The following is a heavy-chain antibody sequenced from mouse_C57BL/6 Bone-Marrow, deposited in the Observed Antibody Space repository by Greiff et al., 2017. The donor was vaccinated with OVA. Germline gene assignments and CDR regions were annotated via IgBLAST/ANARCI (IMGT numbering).Heavy chain of an antibody. Sequence: EVKLQESGPGLVKPSQSLSLTCSVTGYSITSGYYWNWIRQFPGNKLEWVGYISYDGSNNYNPSLKNRISITRDTSKNQFFLKLNSVTTEDTATYYCASPYWYAMDYWGQGTSVTVSS. V-gene: IGHV3-6*01. CDR2: ISYDGSN. J-gene: IGHJ4*01. CDR1: GYSITSGYY. D-gene: IGHD4-1*01. CDR3: ASPYWYAMDY.